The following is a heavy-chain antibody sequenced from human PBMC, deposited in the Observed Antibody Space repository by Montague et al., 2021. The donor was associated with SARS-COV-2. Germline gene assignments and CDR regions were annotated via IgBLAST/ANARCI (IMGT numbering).Heavy chain of an antibody. J-gene: IGHJ6*03. CDR2: ISTSGSS. CDR1: GASISSANDY. D-gene: IGHD6-19*01. Sequence: TLSLTCSVSGASISSANDYWTWLRQPAGKGLEWIGHISTSGSSSYNPSLKSRVTIILDTSKQQFSLELTSVTAADTAVYYCARDRRGMAMAGRAYYYYYMDVWGKGTTVTASS. V-gene: IGHV4-61*09. CDR3: ARDRRGMAMAGRAYYYYYMDV.